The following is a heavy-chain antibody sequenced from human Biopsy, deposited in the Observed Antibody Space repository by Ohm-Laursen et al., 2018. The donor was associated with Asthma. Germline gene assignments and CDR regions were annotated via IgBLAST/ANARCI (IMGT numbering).Heavy chain of an antibody. CDR3: ARAYGGSFFSGSFDI. CDR2: IYSGGGT. J-gene: IGHJ3*02. D-gene: IGHD4-23*01. CDR1: GFSFSDYY. V-gene: IGHV3-53*01. Sequence: SLRLPCAASGFSFSDYYMTWMRQAPGKGLEWVSVIYSGGGTYYADSVQGRVTISRDNSKNTLSLQMNSLRAEDTAVYYCARAYGGSFFSGSFDIWGQGTMVTVSS.